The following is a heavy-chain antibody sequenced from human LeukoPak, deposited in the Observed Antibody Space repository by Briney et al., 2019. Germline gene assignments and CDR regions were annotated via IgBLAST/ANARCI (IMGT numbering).Heavy chain of an antibody. CDR3: ARDYDPWGFDP. D-gene: IGHD3-3*01. Sequence: SETLSLTCTVSGGSITSSYWSWLRQPPGKGLEWIGFIYYRGSTNYNPSLKSRATISVDRSKNQFSLKLSSVTAADTAVYYCARDYDPWGFDPWGQGTLVTVSS. CDR2: IYYRGST. V-gene: IGHV4-59*12. J-gene: IGHJ5*02. CDR1: GGSITSSY.